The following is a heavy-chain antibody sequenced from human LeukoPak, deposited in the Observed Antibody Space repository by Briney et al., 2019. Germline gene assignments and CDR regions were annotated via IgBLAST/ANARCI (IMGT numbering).Heavy chain of an antibody. D-gene: IGHD3-22*01. CDR2: IYYSGST. Sequence: SETLSLTCTVSGGSISSYYWSWIRQPPGKGLEWIGYIYYSGSTNYNPPLKSRVTISVDTSKNQFSLKLSSVTAADTAVYYCARGYYYDSSFDYWGQGTLVTVSS. CDR3: ARGYYYDSSFDY. J-gene: IGHJ4*02. V-gene: IGHV4-59*12. CDR1: GGSISSYY.